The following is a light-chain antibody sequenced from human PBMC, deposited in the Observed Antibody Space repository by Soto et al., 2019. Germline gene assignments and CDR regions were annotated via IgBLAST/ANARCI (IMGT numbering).Light chain of an antibody. Sequence: DVVMTQTPLSSPVTLGQPASISCRTSQSLVHIEGNTYLRWRLQRPVQPPRLLLYNISNRFSGVPDRISGSGAGTNFTLNVSRGEAEDAGVYYCTQATHFPRSFEQGTKVYIK. V-gene: IGKV2-24*01. CDR3: TQATHFPRS. J-gene: IGKJ1*01. CDR2: NIS. CDR1: QSLVHIEGNTY.